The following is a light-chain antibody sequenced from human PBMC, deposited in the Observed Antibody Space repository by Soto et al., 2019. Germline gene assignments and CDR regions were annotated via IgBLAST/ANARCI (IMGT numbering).Light chain of an antibody. CDR1: QSVTSSC. CDR3: QQCGGSPLCS. CDR2: TTS. Sequence: EIVLTQSPGTLSLSPGERATLSCTASQSVTSSCLAWYQRKPGQAPRLLIHTTSIRATDIPDKFSGSGSGTDFTLTISRLEPPDSAVYYCQQCGGSPLCSFGPGTRVDI. J-gene: IGKJ3*01. V-gene: IGKV3-20*01.